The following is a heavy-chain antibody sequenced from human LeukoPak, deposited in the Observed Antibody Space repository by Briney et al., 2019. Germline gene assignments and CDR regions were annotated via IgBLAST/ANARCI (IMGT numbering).Heavy chain of an antibody. D-gene: IGHD3-22*01. V-gene: IGHV4-61*02. J-gene: IGHJ4*02. CDR2: IYTGGST. Sequence: SQTLSLTCTVSGGSISSGSFYWNWIRQPAGKGLEWIGRIYTGGSTNYNPSLTSRATISVDTSTNQFSLKLSSVTAADTAVYYCARAPRYDSSGYYYDYWGQGALVTVSS. CDR3: ARAPRYDSSGYYYDY. CDR1: GGSISSGSFY.